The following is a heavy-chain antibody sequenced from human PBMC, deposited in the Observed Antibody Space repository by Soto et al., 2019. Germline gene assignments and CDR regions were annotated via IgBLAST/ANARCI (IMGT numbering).Heavy chain of an antibody. V-gene: IGHV3-74*01. CDR3: ARLYSYGKPFDY. Sequence: EVQLVESGGGLVQPGGSLRLSCAASGFSFSSYWMHWVRQAPGKGLVWVSHINSDGSSTTYADSVKGRFTISRDNAKNTLYLQMNSLRAEDTAVYYCARLYSYGKPFDYCCQGTLVTVSS. J-gene: IGHJ4*02. CDR2: INSDGSST. CDR1: GFSFSSYW. D-gene: IGHD3-16*01.